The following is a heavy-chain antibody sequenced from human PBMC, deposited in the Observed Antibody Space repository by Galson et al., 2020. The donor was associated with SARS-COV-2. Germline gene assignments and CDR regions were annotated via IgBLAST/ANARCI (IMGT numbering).Heavy chain of an antibody. V-gene: IGHV1-2*02. D-gene: IGHD5-18*01. CDR3: ARDGTAMVTNGFEI. Sequence: ASVKVSCNASGYTFTGYYMHLVRQAPGQGLERMGWINPNSGGTNYAQKFQGRVTMTRDTSISIAYMELSRLRSDDTAVYYCARDGTAMVTNGFEIWGQGTMVTVSS. J-gene: IGHJ3*02. CDR1: GYTFTGYY. CDR2: INPNSGGT.